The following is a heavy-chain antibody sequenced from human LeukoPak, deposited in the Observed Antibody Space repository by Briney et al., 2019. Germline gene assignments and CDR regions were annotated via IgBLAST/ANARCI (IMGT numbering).Heavy chain of an antibody. CDR3: ARDMTTATTCYLQH. CDR1: GFTFSTYS. J-gene: IGHJ1*01. Sequence: PGGSLRLSCAASGFTFSTYSMNWVRQAPGKGLEWVSSISSSSNYIYYADSVKGRFSISRDDAKNSLFLQMNGLRAEDTAVYYCARDMTTATTCYLQHWGQGTPVTVSS. D-gene: IGHD4-17*01. V-gene: IGHV3-21*01. CDR2: ISSSSNYI.